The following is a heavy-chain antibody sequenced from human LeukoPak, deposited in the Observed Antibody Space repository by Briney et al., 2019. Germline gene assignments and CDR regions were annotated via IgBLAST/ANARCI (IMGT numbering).Heavy chain of an antibody. J-gene: IGHJ4*02. CDR2: IYSGGST. Sequence: RQSLRLSCAASGFTVSNNYMSWVRQAPGKGLEWVSVIYSGGSTYYTDSVKGRFTISRDTSKNTLYLQMNSLRAEDTAVYYCAAQGVFSHGGYWGQGTLVTVSS. CDR1: GFTVSNNY. D-gene: IGHD3-16*01. CDR3: AAQGVFSHGGY. V-gene: IGHV3-53*01.